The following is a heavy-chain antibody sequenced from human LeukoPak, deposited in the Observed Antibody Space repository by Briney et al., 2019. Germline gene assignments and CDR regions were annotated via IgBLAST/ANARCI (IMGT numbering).Heavy chain of an antibody. CDR1: GLTFDDYA. Sequence: GRSLRLSCAASGLTFDDYAMHWVRQAPGKGLEWVSGISWNSGSIDYADSVKGRFTISRDNAKNSLFLQMNSLRAEDTAFYYCAKAEGFFGGYYDHWGQGTLVTVSS. D-gene: IGHD3-10*01. CDR2: ISWNSGSI. V-gene: IGHV3-9*01. J-gene: IGHJ4*02. CDR3: AKAEGFFGGYYDH.